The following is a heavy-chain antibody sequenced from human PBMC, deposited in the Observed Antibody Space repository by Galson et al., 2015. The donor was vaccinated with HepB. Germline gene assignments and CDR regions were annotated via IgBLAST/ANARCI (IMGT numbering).Heavy chain of an antibody. Sequence: SLRLSCAGSGFTFRNYWMNWVRQAPGKGLEWVAKIEEDGSETYNVDSVKGRFTISRDNAKNSLYLQMNSLRVEDTAVYYCARERRTYGGAFDIWGQGTKVTVSS. J-gene: IGHJ3*02. V-gene: IGHV3-7*01. CDR2: IEEDGSET. CDR1: GFTFRNYW. D-gene: IGHD4-17*01. CDR3: ARERRTYGGAFDI.